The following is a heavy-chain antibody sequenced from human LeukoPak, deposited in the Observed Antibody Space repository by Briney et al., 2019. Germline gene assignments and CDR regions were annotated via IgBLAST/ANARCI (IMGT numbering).Heavy chain of an antibody. D-gene: IGHD6-13*01. Sequence: ASVKVSCKASGDTFTSYGINWVRQATGQGLEWMGWMNPNSGNTGYAQKFQGRVTMTRNTSISTAYMELSSLRSEDTAVYYCATYPQQLVPTVDVWGQGTTVTVSS. CDR3: ATYPQQLVPTVDV. J-gene: IGHJ6*02. CDR1: GDTFTSYG. V-gene: IGHV1-8*02. CDR2: MNPNSGNT.